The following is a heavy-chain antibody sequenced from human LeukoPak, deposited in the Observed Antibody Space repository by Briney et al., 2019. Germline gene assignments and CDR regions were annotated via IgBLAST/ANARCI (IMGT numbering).Heavy chain of an antibody. CDR3: ARDIPGSY. J-gene: IGHJ4*02. Sequence: GGSLRLSCAASGFTFSSYSMSWVRQAPGKGLEWISYISGSSSTIYYADSVKGRFTISRGSAKNSVFLQMNSLRVEDTAVYYCARDIPGSYWGQGALVTVSS. D-gene: IGHD3-10*01. V-gene: IGHV3-48*01. CDR2: ISGSSSTI. CDR1: GFTFSSYS.